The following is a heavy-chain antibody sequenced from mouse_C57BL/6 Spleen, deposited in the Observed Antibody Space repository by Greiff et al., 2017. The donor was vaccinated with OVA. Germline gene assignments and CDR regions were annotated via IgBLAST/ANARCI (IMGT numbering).Heavy chain of an antibody. D-gene: IGHD2-1*01. Sequence: VKLVESGAELVRPGASVTLSCKASGYTFTDYEMHWVKQTPVHGLEWIGAIDPETGGTAYNQKFKGKAILTADKSSSTAYMELRSLTSEDSAVYYCTRRYYGNAMDYWGQGTSVTVSS. CDR1: GYTFTDYE. CDR2: IDPETGGT. CDR3: TRRYYGNAMDY. V-gene: IGHV1-15*01. J-gene: IGHJ4*01.